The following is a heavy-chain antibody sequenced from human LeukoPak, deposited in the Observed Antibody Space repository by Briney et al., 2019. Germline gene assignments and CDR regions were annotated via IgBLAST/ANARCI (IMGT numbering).Heavy chain of an antibody. Sequence: GESLKISCQVSGYRFTSYWIGWVRQMPGKGLEWVGIIYPGDSDTRYSPSLQGQVTISADKSISTAYLQWSSLKASDTAMYYCARHKGVVGAYLFDYWGQGTLVTVSS. D-gene: IGHD3-3*01. CDR2: IYPGDSDT. CDR1: GYRFTSYW. V-gene: IGHV5-51*01. CDR3: ARHKGVVGAYLFDY. J-gene: IGHJ4*02.